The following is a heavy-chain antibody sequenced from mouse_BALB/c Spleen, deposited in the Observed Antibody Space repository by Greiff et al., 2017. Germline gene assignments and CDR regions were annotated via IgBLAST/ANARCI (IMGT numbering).Heavy chain of an antibody. CDR3: ARSPGFHFDY. CDR1: GYTFTSYT. CDR2: INPSSGYT. V-gene: IGHV1-4*01. J-gene: IGHJ3*01. Sequence: VKLMESGAELARPGASVKMSCKASGYTFTSYTMHWVKQRPGQGLEWIGYINPSSGYTNYNQKFKDKATLTADKSSSTAYMQLSSLTSEDSAVYYCARSPGFHFDYWGQGTLVTVSA.